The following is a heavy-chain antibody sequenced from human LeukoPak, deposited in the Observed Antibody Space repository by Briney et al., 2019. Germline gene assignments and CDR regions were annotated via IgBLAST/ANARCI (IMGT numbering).Heavy chain of an antibody. J-gene: IGHJ3*02. D-gene: IGHD4-17*01. V-gene: IGHV4-4*07. Sequence: SETLSLTCSVSGGSISTHYWSWIRQPAGKGLEWIGRIYTSGSTNYNPSLKSRVTMSVDTSKNQFSLQLSSVTAADTAVYYCARGYYGIYGFDIWGQGTMVTVSS. CDR3: ARGYYGIYGFDI. CDR1: GGSISTHY. CDR2: IYTSGST.